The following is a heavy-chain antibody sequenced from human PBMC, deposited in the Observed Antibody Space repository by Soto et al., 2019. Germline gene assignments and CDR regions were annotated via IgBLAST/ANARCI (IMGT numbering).Heavy chain of an antibody. J-gene: IGHJ3*01. CDR2: VHYSGVT. CDR3: AREESGSESPNWSFDS. V-gene: IGHV4-59*01. D-gene: IGHD3-10*01. Sequence: QVELQESGPGLVKPSEILSLTCSVSGGSINSFYWSWIRQSPGRGLEWIGYVHYSGVTKSNPSLSSRVTMSVIKSMNVFYLSLRSVIAADTAVYFCAREESGSESPNWSFDSCGQGTTVIFSS. CDR1: GGSINSFY.